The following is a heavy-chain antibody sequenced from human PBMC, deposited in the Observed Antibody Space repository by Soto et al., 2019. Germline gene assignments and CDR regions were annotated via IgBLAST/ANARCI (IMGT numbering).Heavy chain of an antibody. V-gene: IGHV3-23*01. CDR2: VSGSSSTT. CDR3: AKNQERELPRVIDF. Sequence: PGGSLRLSCATSGLTFSNYAMSWVRQAQGGGLEWVSSVSGSSSTTYYADSVRGRFTISRDRSKNTLYLQMSSLRAEDTALYYCAKNQERELPRVIDFWGQGTLVTVSS. D-gene: IGHD1-7*01. CDR1: GLTFSNYA. J-gene: IGHJ4*02.